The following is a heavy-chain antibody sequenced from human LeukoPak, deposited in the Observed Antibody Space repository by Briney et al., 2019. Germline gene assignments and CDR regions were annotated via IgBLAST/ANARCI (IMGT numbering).Heavy chain of an antibody. CDR2: TSGGGDSA. J-gene: IGHJ3*01. V-gene: IGHV3-23*01. D-gene: IGHD1-26*01. CDR3: AKATGSWQSDAFDF. CDR1: GFTFSNYV. Sequence: GGSLRLSCAASGFTFSNYVMSWVRQAPGKGLEWVSGTSGGGDSAYYAVSVKGRCTISRDNSQSTVFLQMSSLRAEDTAVYYCAKATGSWQSDAFDFWGRGTVVTVSS.